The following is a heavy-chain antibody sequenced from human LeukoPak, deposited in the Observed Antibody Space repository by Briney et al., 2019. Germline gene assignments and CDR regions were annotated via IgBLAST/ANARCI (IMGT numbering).Heavy chain of an antibody. V-gene: IGHV3-33*01. CDR1: GFTFSSYG. Sequence: GGSLRLSCAASGFTFSSYGMHWVRQAPGKGLEWVAVIWYDGSNKYYADSVKGRFTISRDNSKNTLYLQMNSLRAEDTAVYYCARDQCGGDCYPRGAFDIWGQGTMVTVSS. CDR3: ARDQCGGDCYPRGAFDI. D-gene: IGHD2-21*02. J-gene: IGHJ3*02. CDR2: IWYDGSNK.